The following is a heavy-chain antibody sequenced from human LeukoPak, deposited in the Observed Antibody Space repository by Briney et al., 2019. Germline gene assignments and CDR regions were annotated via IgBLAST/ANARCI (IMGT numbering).Heavy chain of an antibody. CDR3: ARGSGSWYAPCDY. CDR2: ITWDSGKI. Sequence: GGSLRLSCVAPGFTFDDYAMHWVRQAPGKGLEWVSGITWDSGKIDYADSVKGRFIISRDNAKNSLYLQMNSLRAEDTAVYYCARGSGSWYAPCDYWGHRTLVTVSS. CDR1: GFTFDDYA. V-gene: IGHV3-9*01. J-gene: IGHJ4*01. D-gene: IGHD2-15*01.